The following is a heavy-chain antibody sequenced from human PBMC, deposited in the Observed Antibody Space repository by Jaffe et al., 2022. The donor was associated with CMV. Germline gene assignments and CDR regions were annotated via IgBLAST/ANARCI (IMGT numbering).Heavy chain of an antibody. J-gene: IGHJ3*02. CDR2: ISSSGSTI. CDR3: ATHYGDAFDI. D-gene: IGHD3-16*01. V-gene: IGHV3-48*03. CDR1: GFTFSSYE. Sequence: EVQLVESGGGLVQPGGSLRLSCAASGFTFSSYEMNWVRQAPGKGLEWVSYISSSGSTIYYADSVKGRFTISRDNAKNSLYLQMNSLRAEDTAVYYCATHYGDAFDIWGQGTMVTVSS.